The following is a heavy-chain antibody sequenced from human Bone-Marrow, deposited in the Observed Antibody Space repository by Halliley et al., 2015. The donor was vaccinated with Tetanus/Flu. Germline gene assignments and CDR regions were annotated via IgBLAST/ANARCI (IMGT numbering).Heavy chain of an antibody. CDR1: GGAIGSYY. D-gene: IGHD2-8*01. V-gene: IGHV4-59*01. CDR3: ARGDQWAVRFDN. J-gene: IGHJ4*02. CDR2: IYYSRIS. Sequence: LRLSCTVSGGAIGSYYWSWIRQPPGKGLEWIGYIYYSRISNSNPSLKSRVTISLDTSKKQFSLKVTSVTAADTAMYYCARGDQWAVRFDNWGQGALVTVSS.